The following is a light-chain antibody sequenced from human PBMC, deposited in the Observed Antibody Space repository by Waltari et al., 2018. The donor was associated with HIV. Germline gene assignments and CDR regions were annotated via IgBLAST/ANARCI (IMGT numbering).Light chain of an antibody. CDR3: ETWDSSTWV. CDR1: SGHSRNI. V-gene: IGLV4-60*02. CDR2: VEGGGFY. Sequence: QPVLTQSSSASASLGSSVKLTCTLTSGHSRNIIAWHQQQPGKAPRYLMKVEGGGFYNKGGGVPDRFSGSSSGADRYLTISSLQFEDEADYYCETWDSSTWVFGGGTKLTVL. J-gene: IGLJ3*02.